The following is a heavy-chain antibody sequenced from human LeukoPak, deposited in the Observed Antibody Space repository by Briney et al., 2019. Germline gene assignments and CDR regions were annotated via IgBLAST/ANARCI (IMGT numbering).Heavy chain of an antibody. CDR1: GGSISSSSYY. J-gene: IGHJ4*02. Sequence: PSETLSLTCTVSGGSISSSSYYWGWIRQPPGKGLEWIGSIYYSGSTYYNPSLKSRVTISVGTSKNQFSLKLSSVTAADTAVYYCARHFIMITFGGVIVPSHFDYWGQGTLVTVSS. CDR2: IYYSGST. D-gene: IGHD3-16*02. V-gene: IGHV4-39*01. CDR3: ARHFIMITFGGVIVPSHFDY.